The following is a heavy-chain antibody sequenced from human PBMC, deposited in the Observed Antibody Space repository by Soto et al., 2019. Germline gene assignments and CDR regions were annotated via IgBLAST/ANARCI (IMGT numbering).Heavy chain of an antibody. CDR1: GFTFNSYS. D-gene: IGHD2-15*01. Sequence: EVHLVESGGGSVQPGGSLRLSCAASGFTFNSYSMHWVRQAPGKGLEWVSYITGSSSAIYYADSVKGRFTISRDNAKNSLSLQMHRLRDEDTAVYYCARGYCNGGSCYPGIYWGQGTLVSVSS. J-gene: IGHJ4*02. CDR2: ITGSSSAI. V-gene: IGHV3-48*02. CDR3: ARGYCNGGSCYPGIY.